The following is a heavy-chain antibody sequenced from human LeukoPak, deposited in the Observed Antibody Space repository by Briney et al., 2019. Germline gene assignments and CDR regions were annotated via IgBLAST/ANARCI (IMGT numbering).Heavy chain of an antibody. CDR2: VGIDSGNT. J-gene: IGHJ4*02. D-gene: IGHD1-1*01. CDR3: ARDHNYAFDN. Sequence: PGGSLRLSCAASGFTFSDYSTNWVRQAPGKGLEWISWVGIDSGNTKYADSVKGRFTISGEKAKNSLYLQMSSLRVEDTAVYYCARDHNYAFDNWGQGTLVTVSS. CDR1: GFTFSDYS. V-gene: IGHV3-48*01.